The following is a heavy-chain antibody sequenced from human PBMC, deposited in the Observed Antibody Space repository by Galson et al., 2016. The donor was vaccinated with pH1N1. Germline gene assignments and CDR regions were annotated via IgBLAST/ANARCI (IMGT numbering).Heavy chain of an antibody. CDR2: VSATGLSR. CDR3: AKDQSTKIIFQGTFDN. J-gene: IGHJ2*01. Sequence: SLRLSCAASGFTFSSFGIHWVRQVPGKGLEWVSFVSATGLSRYYADSVKGRFTISRDNSKNTVSLNVSSLRVEDTALYYCAKDQSTKIIFQGTFDNWGRGILVTVSS. CDR1: GFTFSSFG. D-gene: IGHD3-22*01. V-gene: IGHV3-23*01.